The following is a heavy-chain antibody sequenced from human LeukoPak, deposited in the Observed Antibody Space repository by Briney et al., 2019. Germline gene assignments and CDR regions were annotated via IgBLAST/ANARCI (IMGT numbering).Heavy chain of an antibody. Sequence: AASVKVSCKASGYTFTSYGISWVRQAPGQGLEWMGWMNPNSGNTGYAQKFQGRVTMTRNTSISTAYMELSSLRSEDTAVYYCARGGRYYYDSSGYLTFDYWGQGTLVTVSS. CDR3: ARGGRYYYDSSGYLTFDY. V-gene: IGHV1-8*02. J-gene: IGHJ4*02. D-gene: IGHD3-22*01. CDR1: GYTFTSYG. CDR2: MNPNSGNT.